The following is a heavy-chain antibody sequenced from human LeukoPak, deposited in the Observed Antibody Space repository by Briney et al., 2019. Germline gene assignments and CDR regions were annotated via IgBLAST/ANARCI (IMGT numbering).Heavy chain of an antibody. D-gene: IGHD1-26*01. J-gene: IGHJ3*02. CDR2: IYHSGST. CDR1: GGSISSGGYY. V-gene: IGHV4-30-2*01. Sequence: SETLSLTCTVSGGSISSGGYYWSWIRQPPGKGLEWIGYIYHSGSTYYNPSLKSRVTISVDRSKNQFSLKLSSVTAADTAVYYCARGRVDSGDAFDIWGQGTMVTVSS. CDR3: ARGRVDSGDAFDI.